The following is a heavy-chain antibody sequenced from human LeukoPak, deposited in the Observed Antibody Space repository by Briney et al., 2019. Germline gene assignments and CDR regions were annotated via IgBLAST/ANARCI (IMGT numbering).Heavy chain of an antibody. CDR1: GGSISTSDYY. V-gene: IGHV4-39*07. CDR2: IFYSGRT. CDR3: ARSRQASGLFSS. Sequence: SETLSLTCSVSGGSISTSDYYWSWIRQPPGKGLEWMGTIFYSGRTYYNPPLKSRFTISVDRPKNQFFLNVTSLAAADTAVYYCARSRQASGLFSSWGQGTLVVVSS. J-gene: IGHJ5*02. D-gene: IGHD3-10*01.